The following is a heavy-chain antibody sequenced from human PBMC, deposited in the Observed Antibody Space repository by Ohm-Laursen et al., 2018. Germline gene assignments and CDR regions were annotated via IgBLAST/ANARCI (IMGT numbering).Heavy chain of an antibody. V-gene: IGHV3-30*18. D-gene: IGHD1-26*01. CDR3: AKDSANSGSYFGDYYYYGMDV. J-gene: IGHJ6*02. Sequence: SSLRLSCSAAGFSFITSWMTWVRQAPGKGLEWVAVISYDGSNKYYADSVKGRFTISRDNSKNTLYLQMNSLRAEDTAVYYCAKDSANSGSYFGDYYYYGMDVWGQGTTVTVSS. CDR1: GFSFITSW. CDR2: ISYDGSNK.